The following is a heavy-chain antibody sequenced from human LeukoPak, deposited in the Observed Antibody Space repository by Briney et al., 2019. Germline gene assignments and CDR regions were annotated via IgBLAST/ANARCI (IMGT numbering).Heavy chain of an antibody. CDR1: GFTFSSYA. D-gene: IGHD3-10*01. Sequence: GGSLRLSCAPSGFTFSSYAMSGVRQAPRKGLEWVSAISGIGGSTYYADSVKGRFTISRDNSKNTLYLQMNSLRAEDTAVYYCAKDLYGSGSSPDYWGQGTLVTVSS. CDR2: ISGIGGST. J-gene: IGHJ4*02. CDR3: AKDLYGSGSSPDY. V-gene: IGHV3-23*01.